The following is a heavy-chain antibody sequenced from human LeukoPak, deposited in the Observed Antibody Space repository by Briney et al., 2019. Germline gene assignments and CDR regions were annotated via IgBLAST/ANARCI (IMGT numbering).Heavy chain of an antibody. J-gene: IGHJ3*02. CDR2: IYHSGST. V-gene: IGHV4-38-2*01. CDR1: GYAISSGHY. CDR3: ARVCVWLGSLGAFDI. D-gene: IGHD3-10*02. Sequence: SETLSLTCAVSGYAISSGHYWGWIRPPPGKGLEWIGSIYHSGSTYYNPSLKSRVTISVDTSKNQFSLKLSSVTAADTAVYYCARVCVWLGSLGAFDIWYQGTMVTVSS.